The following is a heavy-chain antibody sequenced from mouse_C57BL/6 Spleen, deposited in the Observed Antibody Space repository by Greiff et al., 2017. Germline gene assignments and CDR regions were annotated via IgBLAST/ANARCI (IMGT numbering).Heavy chain of an antibody. CDR2: IYPGDGDT. CDR1: GYAFSSSW. V-gene: IGHV1-82*01. Sequence: VQLQQSGPELVKPGASVKISCKASGYAFSSSWMNWVKQRPGKGLEWIGRIYPGDGDTNYNGKFKGKATLTADKSSSTAYMQLSSLTSEDSAVYFCARWDYGAYFDYWGQGTTLTVSS. J-gene: IGHJ2*01. CDR3: ARWDYGAYFDY. D-gene: IGHD1-1*01.